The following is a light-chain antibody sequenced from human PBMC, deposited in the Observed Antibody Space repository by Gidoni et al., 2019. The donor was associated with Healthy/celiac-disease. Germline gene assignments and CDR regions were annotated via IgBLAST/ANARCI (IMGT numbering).Light chain of an antibody. CDR1: QSGSSSY. Sequence: EIVLTSSPGTLSLSPGERATLSCRASQSGSSSYLAWYQQKPGQAPRLRIYGASSRATGIPDRFSGSGSGTDFTLTISRLEPEDFAVYYCQQYGSSPLFTFGPGTKVDIK. J-gene: IGKJ3*01. V-gene: IGKV3-20*01. CDR2: GAS. CDR3: QQYGSSPLFT.